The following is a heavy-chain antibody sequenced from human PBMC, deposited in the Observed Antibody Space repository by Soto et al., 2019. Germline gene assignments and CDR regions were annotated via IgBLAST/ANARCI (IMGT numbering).Heavy chain of an antibody. D-gene: IGHD2-2*01. Sequence: SETLSLTCTVSGGSISSGDYYWSWIRQPPGKGLEWIGYIYYSGSTYYNPSLKSRVTISVDTSKNQFSLKLSSVTAADAAVYYCASAKPDWGYYGMDVWGQGTTVTVSS. CDR2: IYYSGST. CDR3: ASAKPDWGYYGMDV. V-gene: IGHV4-30-4*01. J-gene: IGHJ6*02. CDR1: GGSISSGDYY.